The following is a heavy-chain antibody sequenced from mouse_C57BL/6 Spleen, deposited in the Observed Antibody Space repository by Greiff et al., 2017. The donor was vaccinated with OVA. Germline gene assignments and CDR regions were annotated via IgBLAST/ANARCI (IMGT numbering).Heavy chain of an antibody. J-gene: IGHJ3*01. D-gene: IGHD2-4*01. CDR3: ARSEGLYYDYDAWFAY. Sequence: VKLVESGPGLVQPSQSLSITCTVSGFSLTSYGVHWVRQSPGKGLEWLGVIWSGGSTDYNAAFISRLSISKDNSKSQVFFKMNSLQADDTAIYYCARSEGLYYDYDAWFAYWGQGTLVTVSA. CDR1: GFSLTSYG. V-gene: IGHV2-2*01. CDR2: IWSGGST.